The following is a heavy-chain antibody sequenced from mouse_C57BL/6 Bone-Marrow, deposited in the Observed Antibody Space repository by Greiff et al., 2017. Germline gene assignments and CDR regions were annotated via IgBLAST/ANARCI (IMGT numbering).Heavy chain of an antibody. CDR1: GFNIKDDY. Sequence: EVQLQQSGAELVRPGASVKLSCTASGFNIKDDYMHWVKQRPEQGLEWVGWIDPENGDTEYASKFQGKATITADTSSNTAYLQLSSLTSEDTAVYYCTTRIYDGYDEDSWGQGTTLTVSS. CDR3: TTRIYDGYDEDS. J-gene: IGHJ2*01. V-gene: IGHV14-4*01. D-gene: IGHD2-3*01. CDR2: IDPENGDT.